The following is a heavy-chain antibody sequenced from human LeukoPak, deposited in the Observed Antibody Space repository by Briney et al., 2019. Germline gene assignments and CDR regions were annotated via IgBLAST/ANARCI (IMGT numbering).Heavy chain of an antibody. Sequence: ASVKVSCKASGYTFTSYGISWVRQAPGQGLEWMGWISAYNGNTNYAQKLQGRVTMTTDTSTSTAYMELRSLRSDDTAVCYCARDPPRIVVVVAATNYYGMDVWGQGTTVTVSS. CDR3: ARDPPRIVVVVAATNYYGMDV. CDR2: ISAYNGNT. V-gene: IGHV1-18*01. J-gene: IGHJ6*02. D-gene: IGHD2-15*01. CDR1: GYTFTSYG.